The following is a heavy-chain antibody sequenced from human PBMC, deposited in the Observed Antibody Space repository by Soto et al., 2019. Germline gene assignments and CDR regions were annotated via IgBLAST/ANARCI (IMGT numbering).Heavy chain of an antibody. D-gene: IGHD2-2*01. CDR3: ARLEVGLDY. Sequence: QVQLQESGPGLVKPSETLSLTCSVSGGSVSSGSYYWSWIRQSPEKGLEWIGYIYYTGGTKYNPSLTSRVTISADTSRNHFSLKLTSVTAADMAVYYCARLEVGLDYWGQGVLVTVSS. CDR2: IYYTGGT. J-gene: IGHJ4*02. CDR1: GGSVSSGSYY. V-gene: IGHV4-61*03.